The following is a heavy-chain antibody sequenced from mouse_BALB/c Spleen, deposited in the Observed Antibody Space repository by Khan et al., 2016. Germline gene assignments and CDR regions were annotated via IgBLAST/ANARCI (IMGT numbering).Heavy chain of an antibody. CDR1: GYTFTNYG. V-gene: IGHV9-1*02. J-gene: IGHJ3*01. CDR3: ARDHGSSYGWFAY. CDR2: INTSTGEA. Sequence: QIQLVQSGPELKKPGETVKISCKASGYTFTNYGMNWVKQAPGKGLKWMGWINTSTGEAAYSDDFKGRFAFSLETSASTAYLQIHNLKNEDMATFFCARDHGSSYGWFAYWGQGTLVTVSA. D-gene: IGHD1-1*01.